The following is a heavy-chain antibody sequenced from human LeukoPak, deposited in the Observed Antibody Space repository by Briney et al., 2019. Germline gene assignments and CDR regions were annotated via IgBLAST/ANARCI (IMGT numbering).Heavy chain of an antibody. CDR2: IKEDGSEK. Sequence: GRSLRLSCAASGFSFSSSWMSWVRQAPWKGLEWVANIKEDGSEKYHVDSVKGRLTISRDNTKNSLYLQMNSLRAEDTAVYYCASAPYVWGTYRQGAFDIWGQGTMVTVSS. V-gene: IGHV3-7*01. D-gene: IGHD3-16*02. CDR1: GFSFSSSW. CDR3: ASAPYVWGTYRQGAFDI. J-gene: IGHJ3*02.